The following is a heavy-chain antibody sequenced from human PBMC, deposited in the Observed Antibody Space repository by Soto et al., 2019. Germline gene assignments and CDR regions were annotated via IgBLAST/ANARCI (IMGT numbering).Heavy chain of an antibody. Sequence: ASVKVSCKASGYTFTSYYMHWVRQAPGQGLEWMGIINPSGGSTSYAQKFQGRVTMTRDTSTSTVYMELSSLRSEDTAVYYCARDLTTQVRTLYGMDVWGQGTTVTVSS. J-gene: IGHJ6*02. V-gene: IGHV1-46*03. CDR2: INPSGGST. CDR3: ARDLTTQVRTLYGMDV. CDR1: GYTFTSYY. D-gene: IGHD3-9*01.